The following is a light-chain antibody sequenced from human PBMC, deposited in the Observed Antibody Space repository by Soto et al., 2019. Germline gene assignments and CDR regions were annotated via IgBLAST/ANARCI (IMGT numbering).Light chain of an antibody. CDR3: AAWDDSLSGVV. CDR2: RNN. J-gene: IGLJ2*01. CDR1: ISNTGSNF. Sequence: QSVLTQPPSASGTPGQRVTISCSGSISNTGSNFIYWYQQLPGTAPKLLIYRNNERPSGVPDRFSGSKSGTSASLAISGLRSEDEADYHCAAWDDSLSGVVFGGGTKLTVL. V-gene: IGLV1-47*01.